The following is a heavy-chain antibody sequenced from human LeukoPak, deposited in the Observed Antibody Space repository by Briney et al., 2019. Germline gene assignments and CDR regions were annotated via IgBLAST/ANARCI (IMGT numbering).Heavy chain of an antibody. CDR3: ARHLGLLWFGFDY. V-gene: IGHV4-34*01. CDR1: GGSFSGYY. D-gene: IGHD3-10*01. Sequence: PSETLSLTCAVYGGSFSGYYWSWIRQPPGMGLEWIGEINHSGSTNYNPSLKSRVTISVDTSKNQFSLKLSSVTAADTAVYYCARHLGLLWFGFDYWGQGTLVTVSS. J-gene: IGHJ4*02. CDR2: INHSGST.